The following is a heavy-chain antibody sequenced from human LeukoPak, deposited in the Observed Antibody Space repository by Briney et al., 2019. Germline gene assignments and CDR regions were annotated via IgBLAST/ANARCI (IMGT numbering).Heavy chain of an antibody. D-gene: IGHD6-13*01. CDR1: GFTFSNAW. Sequence: GGSLRLSCAASGFTFSNAWMSWVRQAPGKGLEWVSAISGSGGSTYYADSVKGRFTISRDNSKNTLYLQMNSLRAEDTAVYYCAKDPELGSSSWYDWNYYYGMDVWGQGTTVTVSS. CDR3: AKDPELGSSSWYDWNYYYGMDV. J-gene: IGHJ6*02. CDR2: ISGSGGST. V-gene: IGHV3-23*01.